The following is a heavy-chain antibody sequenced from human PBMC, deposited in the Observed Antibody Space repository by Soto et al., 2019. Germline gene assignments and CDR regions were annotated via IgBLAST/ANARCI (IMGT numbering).Heavy chain of an antibody. Sequence: GGSLRLSCAASGFTFSSYAMSWVRQASGKGLEWVSTISGSGGSTYYADSVKGRFTISRDNSKNTLYLQMNSLRAEDTAVYYCAKALPLRSGAFDIWGQGTMVTVSS. CDR1: GFTFSSYA. V-gene: IGHV3-23*01. CDR2: ISGSGGST. D-gene: IGHD3-3*01. CDR3: AKALPLRSGAFDI. J-gene: IGHJ3*02.